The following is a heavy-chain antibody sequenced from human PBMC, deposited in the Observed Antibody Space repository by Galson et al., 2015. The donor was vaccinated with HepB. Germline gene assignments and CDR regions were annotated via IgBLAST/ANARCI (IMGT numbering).Heavy chain of an antibody. CDR1: GVTFSNYG. V-gene: IGHV1-69*05. Sequence: SVKVSCKASGVTFSNYGISWLRQAPGQGLEWMGGIIPLFGSANYAQKLQGRVTMTTDTSTSIAYMELRSLRSDDTAVYYCARVGSSGRNYYFDYWGQGTLVTVSS. D-gene: IGHD3-16*01. CDR3: ARVGSSGRNYYFDY. J-gene: IGHJ4*02. CDR2: IIPLFGSA.